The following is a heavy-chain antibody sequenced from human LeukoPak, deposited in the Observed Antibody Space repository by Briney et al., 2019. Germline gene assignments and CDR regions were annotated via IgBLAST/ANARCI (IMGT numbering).Heavy chain of an antibody. J-gene: IGHJ3*02. CDR3: ARDRGHGDYDAFDI. CDR1: GGSVSSGGYS. V-gene: IGHV4-30-2*01. CDR2: IYHSGSM. Sequence: SETLSLTCAVAGGSVSSGGYSWSWIRQPPGKGLEWIGFIYHSGSMYYNPSLKSRVTISVDRSKNQFSLKVRSVTAADTALSYCARDRGHGDYDAFDIWGQGTRVTVSS. D-gene: IGHD4-17*01.